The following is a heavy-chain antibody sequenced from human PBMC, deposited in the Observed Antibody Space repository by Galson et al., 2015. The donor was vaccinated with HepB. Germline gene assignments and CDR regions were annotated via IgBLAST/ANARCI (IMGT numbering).Heavy chain of an antibody. J-gene: IGHJ4*02. CDR1: GFTFSSYA. CDR2: ISGSADYT. D-gene: IGHD6-19*01. CDR3: AKDRRKAITYTSGWGSYFDS. Sequence: SLRLSCAASGFTFSSYAMAWVRQAPGKGLEWVSAISGSADYTYYADSVKGRFTISRDNSKNTLHLQMISLRADDTALYYCAKDRRKAITYTSGWGSYFDSWGQGALVTVSS. V-gene: IGHV3-23*01.